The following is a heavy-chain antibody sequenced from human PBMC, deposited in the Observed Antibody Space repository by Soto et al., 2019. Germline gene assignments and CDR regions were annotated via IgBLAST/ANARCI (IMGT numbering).Heavy chain of an antibody. D-gene: IGHD1-26*01. V-gene: IGHV1-69*02. CDR3: ARGSRVGYYYMDV. CDR1: GGTFSSYT. CDR2: IIPILGIA. J-gene: IGHJ6*03. Sequence: SVKVSCKASGGTFSSYTISWVRQAPGQGLEWMGRIIPILGIANYAQKFQGRVTITADKSTSTAYMELSSLRSEDTAVYYCARGSRVGYYYMDVWGKGTTVTVSS.